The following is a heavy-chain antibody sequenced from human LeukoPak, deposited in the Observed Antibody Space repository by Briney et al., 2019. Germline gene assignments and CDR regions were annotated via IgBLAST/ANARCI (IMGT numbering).Heavy chain of an antibody. CDR2: INPNSGGT. Sequence: ASVKVSCKASGCAFTGYYMHLVRQAPGQGLEWMGGINPNSGGTNYAQKFQGRVTMTRDTSISTAYMELSRVRSDDTAVYYCARALGALDAFDMWGQGTMVTVSS. J-gene: IGHJ3*02. CDR3: ARALGALDAFDM. CDR1: GCAFTGYY. V-gene: IGHV1-2*02. D-gene: IGHD3-16*01.